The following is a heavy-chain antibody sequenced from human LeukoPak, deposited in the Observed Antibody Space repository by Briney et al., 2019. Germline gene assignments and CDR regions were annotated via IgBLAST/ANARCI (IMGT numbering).Heavy chain of an antibody. V-gene: IGHV4-59*08. CDR2: IYYSGST. CDR3: ASGYYDSSGPAQRVEYFDY. CDR1: GGSISSYY. Sequence: SETLSLTCTVSGGSISSYYWSWIRQPPGKGLEWIGYIYYSGSTNYNPSLKSRVTISVDTSKNQFSLKLSSVTAADTAVYYCASGYYDSSGPAQRVEYFDYWGQGTLVTVSS. D-gene: IGHD3-22*01. J-gene: IGHJ4*02.